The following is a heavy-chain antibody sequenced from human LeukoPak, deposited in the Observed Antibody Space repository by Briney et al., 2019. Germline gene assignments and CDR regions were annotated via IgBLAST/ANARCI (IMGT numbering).Heavy chain of an antibody. J-gene: IGHJ4*02. CDR2: IYYSGTT. D-gene: IGHD6-13*01. CDR1: GGSISSYY. CDR3: ARGTMAAAGKGVDY. V-gene: IGHV4-59*01. Sequence: KPSETLSLTCTVSGGSISSYYWNWIRQPPGKGLERIGYIYYSGTTNYNPSLKGRLTMSVDTSKDQFSLKVSSVTAADTAVYYCARGTMAAAGKGVDYWGQGTLVTVSS.